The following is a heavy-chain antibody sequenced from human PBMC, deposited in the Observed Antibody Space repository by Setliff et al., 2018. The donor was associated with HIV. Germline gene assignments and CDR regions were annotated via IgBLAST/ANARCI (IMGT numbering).Heavy chain of an antibody. CDR3: ARVKSLTENWFDP. Sequence: SETLSLTCTVSGGSISSGGYYWSWIRQHPGKGLEWIGYIYYGGSTYYNPSLKSRVTISVDTSKNQFSLKLSSVTAADTAVYYCARVKSLTENWFDPWGQGTLVTVS. CDR2: IYYGGST. V-gene: IGHV4-31*03. D-gene: IGHD7-27*01. CDR1: GGSISSGGYY. J-gene: IGHJ5*02.